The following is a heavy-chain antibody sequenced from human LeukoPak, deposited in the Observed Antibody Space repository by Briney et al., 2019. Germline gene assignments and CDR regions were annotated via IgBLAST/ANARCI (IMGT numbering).Heavy chain of an antibody. CDR3: AKSPYGGNDY. Sequence: GGSLRLSCAASGFTLRSSAMSWVRQAPGKGLEWVSAISGDGGTISYAASVRGRFTISRDNSKDTLYLQMTNLRAEDTAIYYCAKSPYGGNDYWGQGTLVTVSS. D-gene: IGHD4-23*01. CDR1: GFTLRSSA. J-gene: IGHJ4*02. CDR2: ISGDGGTI. V-gene: IGHV3-23*01.